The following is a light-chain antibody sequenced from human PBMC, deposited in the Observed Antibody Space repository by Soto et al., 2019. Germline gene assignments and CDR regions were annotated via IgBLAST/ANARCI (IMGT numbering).Light chain of an antibody. CDR1: QSVSSSF. CDR3: QQYGSSPLT. V-gene: IGKV3-20*01. CDR2: GAS. J-gene: IGKJ1*01. Sequence: EIVMTQSPATLSVSPGESATLSCRASQSVSSSFLAWYQQRPGQAPRLLIYGASSRATGIPDRFSGGGSGTDFTLTISRLEPEDFAVYYCQQYGSSPLTFGQGTKVDIK.